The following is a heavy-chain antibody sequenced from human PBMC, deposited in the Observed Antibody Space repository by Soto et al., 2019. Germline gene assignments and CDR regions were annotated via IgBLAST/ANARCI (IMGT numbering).Heavy chain of an antibody. D-gene: IGHD3-3*01. CDR2: ISYDGSNK. Sequence: WGSLRLSCAACGFTFCISGMHGVRQAQGKRLEWVAVISYDGSNKYYADSVKGRFTISRDNSKNTLYLQMNSLRAEDTAVYYIARHKRELRFLEWSYYFDYWGQGTLVTVSS. J-gene: IGHJ4*02. CDR3: ARHKRELRFLEWSYYFDY. V-gene: IGHV3-30*03. CDR1: GFTFCISG.